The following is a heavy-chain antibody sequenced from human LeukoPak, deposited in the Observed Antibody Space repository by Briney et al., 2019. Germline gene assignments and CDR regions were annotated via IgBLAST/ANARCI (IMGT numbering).Heavy chain of an antibody. CDR1: GYTFTAYY. CDR3: ARISPPGHIRRYFDWLSQNYYYYMDV. J-gene: IGHJ6*03. Sequence: ASVKVSCKASGYTFTAYYVHWVRQAPGQGLEWMGWISAYNGNTNYAQKLQGRVTMTTDTSTSTAYMELRSLRSDDTAVYYCARISPPGHIRRYFDWLSQNYYYYMDVWGKGTTVTVSS. V-gene: IGHV1-18*04. D-gene: IGHD3-9*01. CDR2: ISAYNGNT.